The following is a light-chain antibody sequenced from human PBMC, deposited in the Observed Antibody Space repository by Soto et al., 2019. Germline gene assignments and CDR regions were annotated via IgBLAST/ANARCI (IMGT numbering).Light chain of an antibody. Sequence: EIVMTQSPATLSVSPGERATLSCRASQSVSSNLAWYQQKPGQAPRLLIYGASTRATGIPARFSGSGSGTEFTLTISSLQSEDFAVYYCQQYNLLTFGGGTKVEIK. CDR2: GAS. J-gene: IGKJ4*01. V-gene: IGKV3-15*01. CDR1: QSVSSN. CDR3: QQYNLLT.